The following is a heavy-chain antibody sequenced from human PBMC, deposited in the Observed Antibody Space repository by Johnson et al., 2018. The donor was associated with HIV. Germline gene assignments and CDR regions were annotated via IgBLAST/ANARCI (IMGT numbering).Heavy chain of an antibody. D-gene: IGHD3-22*01. CDR1: GFTFSNYG. J-gene: IGHJ3*02. CDR2: ISYDGSNK. Sequence: QVQLVESGGRVVQPGGSLRLSCAASGFTFSNYGMHWVRQTPGKGLEWVACISYDGSNKYYADSMRGRLTISRDNSKNTVYLQMNSLRTEDTAVYYCAKDVGNYWPDAFDIWGQGTLVTVSS. CDR3: AKDVGNYWPDAFDI. V-gene: IGHV3-30*02.